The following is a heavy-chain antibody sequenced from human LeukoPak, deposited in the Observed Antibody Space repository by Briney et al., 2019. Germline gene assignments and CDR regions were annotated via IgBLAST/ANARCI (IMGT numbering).Heavy chain of an antibody. CDR1: GGSISSYY. D-gene: IGHD3-22*01. CDR2: IYYSGST. Sequence: MPSETLSLTCTVSGGSISSYYWSWIRQPPGKRREGIGYIYYSGSTNYNPSLNSRVTISVDTSKNQFSLKLSSVTAAHTAVYYCARHVRYYDTSGYRYWYFDLWGRGTLVTVSS. J-gene: IGHJ2*01. CDR3: ARHVRYYDTSGYRYWYFDL. V-gene: IGHV4-59*08.